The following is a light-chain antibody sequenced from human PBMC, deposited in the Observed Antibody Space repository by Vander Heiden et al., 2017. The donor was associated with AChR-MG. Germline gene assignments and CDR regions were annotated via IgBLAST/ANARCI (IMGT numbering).Light chain of an antibody. CDR2: RNN. V-gene: IGLV1-47*01. Sequence: VLPQPPAASGTHAQSATISWSGSRSNIGSNYVYWYQQHPGTPPKLLIYRNNQRPSAVADRISGSKSGTSASLAISGLRCEDEADYYCAAWDDSLSVWVFGGGTKLTVL. J-gene: IGLJ3*02. CDR1: RSNIGSNY. CDR3: AAWDDSLSVWV.